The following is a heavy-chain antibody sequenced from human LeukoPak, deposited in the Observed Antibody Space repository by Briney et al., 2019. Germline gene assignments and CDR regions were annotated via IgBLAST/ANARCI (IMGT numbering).Heavy chain of an antibody. D-gene: IGHD4-17*01. V-gene: IGHV4-59*01. CDR2: IYSSGST. CDR1: GGSISSCS. CDR3: AREGTTVTHFDY. J-gene: IGHJ4*02. Sequence: PSEPLSITCTGAGGSISSCSCSWDRQHPGQGLEGLGYIYSSGSTNYNPSLQSRVTISVDTSKNQCSLKLSSVTAADTAVYYCAREGTTVTHFDYWGQGTLVTVSS.